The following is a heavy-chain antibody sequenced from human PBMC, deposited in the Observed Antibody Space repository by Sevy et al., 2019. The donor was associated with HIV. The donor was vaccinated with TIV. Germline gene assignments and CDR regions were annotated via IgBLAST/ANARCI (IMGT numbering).Heavy chain of an antibody. V-gene: IGHV3-30*02. Sequence: GGSLRLSCAASGFTFSTYSMYWVRQAPGKGLEWVALIGFDGSNKYYADSVKGRFTMSRDNSKNTLYLQMNSLRAEETAVYDCAKAVADSNYYYGLDVWGQGTTVTVSS. J-gene: IGHJ6*02. CDR1: GFTFSTYS. D-gene: IGHD6-19*01. CDR3: AKAVADSNYYYGLDV. CDR2: IGFDGSNK.